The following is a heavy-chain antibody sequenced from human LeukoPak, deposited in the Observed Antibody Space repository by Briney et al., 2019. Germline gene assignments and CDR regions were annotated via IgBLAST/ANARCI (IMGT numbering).Heavy chain of an antibody. V-gene: IGHV3-73*01. CDR2: IRSKANNVAT. CDR3: TRGWLIRIGDY. CDR1: GFTFRVSA. Sequence: GGSLRLSCAASGFTFRVSAMHWVRQAPGKGLEWIGRIRSKANNVATAYAASVKGRFTIARDDSKNTTYLQINSLKTEDTAVYYCTRGWLIRIGDYWGQGALVTVSS. J-gene: IGHJ4*02. D-gene: IGHD5-12*01.